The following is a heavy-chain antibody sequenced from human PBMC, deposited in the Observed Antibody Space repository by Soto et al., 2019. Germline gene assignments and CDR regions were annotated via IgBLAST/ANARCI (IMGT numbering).Heavy chain of an antibody. CDR2: INAGDGDT. CDR3: ARDGEGKAAAGMVY. Sequence: QVQLVQSGAEVKKPGASVRVSRKASGYTITCCAMHWVRQAPGQRPEWMGWINAGDGDTKYSPNFQGRLTIIRDTSTSTAYMELSSLRSEDTAVYYCARDGEGKAAAGMVYWGQGTLVTVSS. J-gene: IGHJ4*02. V-gene: IGHV1-3*01. D-gene: IGHD6-13*01. CDR1: GYTITCCA.